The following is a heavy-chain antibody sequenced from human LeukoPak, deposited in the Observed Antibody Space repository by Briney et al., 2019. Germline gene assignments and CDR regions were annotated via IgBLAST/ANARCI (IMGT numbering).Heavy chain of an antibody. D-gene: IGHD5-12*01. J-gene: IGHJ4*02. CDR2: ISIYNGKT. CDR3: AKVISVATGKYYFDY. V-gene: IGHV1-18*01. CDR1: GYTFTSYG. Sequence: ASVKVSCKASGYTFTSYGISWVRQAPGQGLEWMGWISIYNGKTNYAQKFRGRVTMTTDTSTSTAFIELRSLRSDDTAVYYCAKVISVATGKYYFDYWGQGTLVTVSS.